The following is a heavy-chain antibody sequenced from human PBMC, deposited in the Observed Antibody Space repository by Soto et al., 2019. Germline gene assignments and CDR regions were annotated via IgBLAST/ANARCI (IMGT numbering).Heavy chain of an antibody. D-gene: IGHD2-15*01. CDR1: GFTVSSKY. CDR2: IQSGGAT. Sequence: EVQLVESGGGLVQPGGSLRLSCAASGFTVSSKYMSWVRQAPGKGLEWVSLIQSGGATYYADSVKGRFTISRDTSENTVHLQMDSLRAEETAVYYCARDDVLCDGGRCYGVPLDVCGKGTTVTVAS. V-gene: IGHV3-66*01. J-gene: IGHJ6*04. CDR3: ARDDVLCDGGRCYGVPLDV.